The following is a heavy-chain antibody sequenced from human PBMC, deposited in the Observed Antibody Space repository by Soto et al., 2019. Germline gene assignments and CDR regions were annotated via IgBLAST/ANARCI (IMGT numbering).Heavy chain of an antibody. CDR2: ITIRSSYI. CDR1: GFAFSSYS. Sequence: EVQLVESGGGLVKPGGSLRLSCAASGFAFSSYSMNWVRQAPGKGLEWVAFITIRSSYIYYADSVRGRFTISRDNAKNSLYLQMDGLRAEDTSVYYCARDDGWLVLDYWGKGTQVTVSS. J-gene: IGHJ4*02. V-gene: IGHV3-21*06. D-gene: IGHD6-19*01. CDR3: ARDDGWLVLDY.